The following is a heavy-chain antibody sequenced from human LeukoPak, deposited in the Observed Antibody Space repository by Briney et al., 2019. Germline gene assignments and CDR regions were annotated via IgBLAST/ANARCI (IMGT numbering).Heavy chain of an antibody. V-gene: IGHV4-4*07. D-gene: IGHD6-13*01. CDR3: ARAPGTPRIPAAGTFSGVVAGTLYNWFDP. Sequence: SETLSLTCTVSGGSISSYYLSWIRQPAGKGLEWIGRIYTSASTNYNPSPKTRITMSIDTSKNQFSLKLRSVTTPKTAVYYCARAPGTPRIPAAGTFSGVVAGTLYNWFDPWGQGPLVTVPS. CDR2: IYTSAST. CDR1: GGSISSYY. J-gene: IGHJ5*02.